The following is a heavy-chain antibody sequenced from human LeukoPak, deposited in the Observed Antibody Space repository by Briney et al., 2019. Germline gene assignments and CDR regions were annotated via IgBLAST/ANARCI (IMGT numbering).Heavy chain of an antibody. CDR2: VYHRGST. V-gene: IGHV4-59*01. J-gene: IGHJ3*02. CDR1: GGGDSITDYY. CDR3: ARGGYDNSGSFGSFDAFDI. Sequence: PETLSLTCTMSGGGDSITDYYWSWIRQPPGKGLEWLGYVYHRGSTDYSPSLKSRLIISLDTSKSQFSLRLSSVTAADTAVYYCARGGYDNSGSFGSFDAFDIWGQGTMVTVSS. D-gene: IGHD3-22*01.